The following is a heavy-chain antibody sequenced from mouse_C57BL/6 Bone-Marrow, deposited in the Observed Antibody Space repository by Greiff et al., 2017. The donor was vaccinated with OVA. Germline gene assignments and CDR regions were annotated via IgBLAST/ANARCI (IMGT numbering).Heavy chain of an antibody. CDR2: ISGGGGNT. CDR1: GFTFSSYT. D-gene: IGHD1-1*01. V-gene: IGHV5-9*01. CDR3: ARHRGSSPYAMDY. J-gene: IGHJ4*01. Sequence: EVQVVESGGGLVKPGGSLKLSCAASGFTFSSYTMSWVRQTPGKRLEWVATISGGGGNTYYPDSVKGRFTISRDNAKNTLYLQRSSMRVEDTALYYCARHRGSSPYAMDYWGQGTAVTVSS.